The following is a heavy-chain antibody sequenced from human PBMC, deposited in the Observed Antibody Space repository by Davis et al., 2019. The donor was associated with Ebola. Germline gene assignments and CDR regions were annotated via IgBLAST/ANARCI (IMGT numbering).Heavy chain of an antibody. Sequence: PSETLSLTCTVSGVSISRHYWSWIRQPPGKRLEWIGSIFYTGSAYYNSSLASRATISVDTSKNQFSLKLTSVTAADTAMYYCSERGNSVWGQGALVTVSS. CDR2: IFYTGSA. V-gene: IGHV4-59*03. D-gene: IGHD3-10*01. CDR3: SERGNSV. J-gene: IGHJ4*02. CDR1: GVSISRHY.